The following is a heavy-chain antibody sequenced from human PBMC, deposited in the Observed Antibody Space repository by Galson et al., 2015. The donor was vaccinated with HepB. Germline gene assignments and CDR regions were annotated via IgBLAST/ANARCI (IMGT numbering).Heavy chain of an antibody. J-gene: IGHJ4*02. D-gene: IGHD3-22*01. CDR1: GGTFSSYA. CDR2: IIPILGIA. V-gene: IGHV1-69*04. Sequence: SVKVSCKASGGTFSSYAISWVRQAPGQGLEWMGRIIPILGIANYAQKFQGRVTITADKSTSTAYMELSSLRSEDTAVYYCARDRNYYDSSGGDYWGQGTLVTVSS. CDR3: ARDRNYYDSSGGDY.